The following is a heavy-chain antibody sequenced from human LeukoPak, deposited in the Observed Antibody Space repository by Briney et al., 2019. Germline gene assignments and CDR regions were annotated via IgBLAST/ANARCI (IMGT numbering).Heavy chain of an antibody. Sequence: ASVKVSCKASGYTFTSYYMHWVRQAPGQGLEWMGIINPSGGSTSYAQKFQGRVTMTRDTSTSTVYMELSSLRSEDTAVYYCARSLSNYDILTGYYPTNWFDPWGQGTLVTVSS. CDR2: INPSGGST. CDR3: ARSLSNYDILTGYYPTNWFDP. V-gene: IGHV1-46*01. D-gene: IGHD3-9*01. CDR1: GYTFTSYY. J-gene: IGHJ5*02.